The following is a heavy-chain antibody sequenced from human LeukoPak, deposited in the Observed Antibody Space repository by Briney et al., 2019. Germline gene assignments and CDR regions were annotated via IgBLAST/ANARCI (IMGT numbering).Heavy chain of an antibody. V-gene: IGHV3-23*01. Sequence: GGSLRLSCAASGFTFSSYGMHWVRQAPGKGLEWVSAISGSGGSTYYADSVKGRFTISRDNSKNTLYLQMNSLRAEDTAVYYCAKDQRVGYPYYFDYWGQGTLVTVSS. J-gene: IGHJ4*02. D-gene: IGHD2-8*02. CDR3: AKDQRVGYPYYFDY. CDR2: ISGSGGST. CDR1: GFTFSSYG.